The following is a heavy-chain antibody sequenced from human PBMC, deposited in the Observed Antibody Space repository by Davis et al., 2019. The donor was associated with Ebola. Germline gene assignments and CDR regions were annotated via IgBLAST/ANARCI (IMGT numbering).Heavy chain of an antibody. Sequence: PGGSLRLSCAASGFTFSNNWMSWVRQAPGKGLEWVATIKPDGSDKYFVDSVKGRFTISRDNAKSSLYLQMNSLRVEDTALYYCAKGARWGQGTLVTVSS. CDR1: GFTFSNNW. V-gene: IGHV3-7*03. CDR2: IKPDGSDK. D-gene: IGHD5-12*01. CDR3: AKGAR. J-gene: IGHJ4*02.